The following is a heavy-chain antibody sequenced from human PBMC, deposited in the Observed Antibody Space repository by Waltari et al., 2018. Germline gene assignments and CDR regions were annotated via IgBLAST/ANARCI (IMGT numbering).Heavy chain of an antibody. CDR3: ARGTGAANI. D-gene: IGHD2-15*01. J-gene: IGHJ3*02. Sequence: QVQLVQSGAAVKKPGASVKVSGKASGYTFTSYAINWVRKAPGQGLEWMGWMNPNSGNTCYAQKFQGRVTMTRNTSISTAYMELSSLRSEDTAVYYCARGTGAANIWGQGTMVTVSS. CDR2: MNPNSGNT. V-gene: IGHV1-8*01. CDR1: GYTFTSYA.